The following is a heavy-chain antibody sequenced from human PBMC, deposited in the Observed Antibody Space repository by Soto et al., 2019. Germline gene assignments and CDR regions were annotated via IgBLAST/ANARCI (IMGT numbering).Heavy chain of an antibody. Sequence: GGSLRLSCAASGFTFSTYGMHWVRQAPGKGLQWVAAIWFDGSNEYYADSVKGRFTISRDNSKNTLYLQMNSLRAEDTAVYYCARDSYYYDSSGTFDYWGQGTLVTVSS. D-gene: IGHD3-22*01. V-gene: IGHV3-33*01. J-gene: IGHJ4*02. CDR2: IWFDGSNE. CDR1: GFTFSTYG. CDR3: ARDSYYYDSSGTFDY.